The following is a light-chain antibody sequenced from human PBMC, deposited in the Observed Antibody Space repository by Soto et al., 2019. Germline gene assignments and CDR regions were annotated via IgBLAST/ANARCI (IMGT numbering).Light chain of an antibody. V-gene: IGKV3-20*01. CDR1: QSVSSSY. CDR2: GTS. J-gene: IGKJ1*01. CDR3: QQYGSSSWT. Sequence: IVLTQSPGTLSLSPGERATLSCRASQSVSSSYLAWYQQKPCQAPRLLIYGTSSRATAIPDRFSGSGSGTDFTLTISRLEPEDFAVYYCQQYGSSSWTFGQGTKVEIK.